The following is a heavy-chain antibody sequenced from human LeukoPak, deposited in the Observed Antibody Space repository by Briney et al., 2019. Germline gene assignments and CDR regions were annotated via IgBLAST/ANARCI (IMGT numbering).Heavy chain of an antibody. Sequence: GGSLRLSCAASGFTFSNAWMSWVRQAPGKGLEWVGRIKSKTDGGTTDYAAPVKGRFTISRDDSKNTLYLQMNSLKTEDTAVYYCTTDIEVAVAPHRNSVPYYFGYWGQGTLVTVSS. CDR3: TTDIEVAVAPHRNSVPYYFGY. CDR2: IKSKTDGGTT. D-gene: IGHD6-19*01. CDR1: GFTFSNAW. V-gene: IGHV3-15*01. J-gene: IGHJ4*02.